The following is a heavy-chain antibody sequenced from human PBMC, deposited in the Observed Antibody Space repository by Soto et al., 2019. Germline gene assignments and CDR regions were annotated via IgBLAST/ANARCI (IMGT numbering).Heavy chain of an antibody. Sequence: GGSLRLSCAASGFTFSTYAMSWVRQAPGTGLEWVSGVTNLGGTINYADSVKGRFTISRDNSKNTLYLQMSSLRAEDTAVYYCAKDGNNGYAFDHWGQGTLVTVS. V-gene: IGHV3-23*01. D-gene: IGHD2-2*03. J-gene: IGHJ4*02. CDR3: AKDGNNGYAFDH. CDR2: VTNLGGTI. CDR1: GFTFSTYA.